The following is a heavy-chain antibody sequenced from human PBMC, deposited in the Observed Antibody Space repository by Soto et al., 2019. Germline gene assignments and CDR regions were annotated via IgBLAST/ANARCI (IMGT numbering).Heavy chain of an antibody. CDR1: GGFVSSSTYS. CDR2: MYSSENT. D-gene: IGHD2-2*03. V-gene: IGHV4-39*01. Sequence: SETLSLTCSVSGGFVSSSTYSWGWIRQSQGKGLDWIGAMYSSENTYYNPSLLSRVTISVDPSKNEFSLRLSSVTAADTAVYYCARLHGYFFSPNCHGYYGMAVWGQGTTVPVS. J-gene: IGHJ6*02. CDR3: ARLHGYFFSPNCHGYYGMAV.